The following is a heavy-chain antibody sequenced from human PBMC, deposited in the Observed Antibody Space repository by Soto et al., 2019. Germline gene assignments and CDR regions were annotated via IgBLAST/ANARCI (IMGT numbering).Heavy chain of an antibody. D-gene: IGHD6-6*01. J-gene: IGHJ6*02. CDR3: ARSAGSEYSIPMRYYYYGLDV. Sequence: GASVKVSCKASGYTFTGYYMHWVRQAPGQGLEWMGWINPNSGGTNYAQKFQGWVTMTRDTSISTAYMELSRLRSDDTAVYYCARSAGSEYSIPMRYYYYGLDVWGQGTTVTVSS. CDR2: INPNSGGT. V-gene: IGHV1-2*04. CDR1: GYTFTGYY.